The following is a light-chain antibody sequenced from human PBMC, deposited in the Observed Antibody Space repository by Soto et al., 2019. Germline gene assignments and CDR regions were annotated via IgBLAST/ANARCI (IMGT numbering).Light chain of an antibody. CDR2: DAS. CDR3: QHYNSYSEA. V-gene: IGKV1-5*01. J-gene: IGKJ1*01. Sequence: DIQMTQSPSTLSASVXDRVTITFRASQSISSWLAWYQQKPGKAPKLLIYDASSLESGVPSRFSGSGSGTEFTLTISSLQPDDFATYYCQHYNSYSEACGQGTRWIS. CDR1: QSISSW.